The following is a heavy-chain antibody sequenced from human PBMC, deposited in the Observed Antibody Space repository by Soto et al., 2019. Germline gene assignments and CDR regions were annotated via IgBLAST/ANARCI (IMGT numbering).Heavy chain of an antibody. V-gene: IGHV4-34*01. CDR2: INHSGST. Sequence: WGTPSLTCAVYGGSFSGYYWRWIRQPPGKGLEWIGEINHSGSTNYNPSLKSRVTISVDTSKNQFSLKLSSVTAADTAVYYCARGRRWQWLDNQYDVLAVSGQGSTVIVSS. CDR1: GGSFSGYY. CDR3: ARGRRWQWLDNQYDVLAV. D-gene: IGHD6-19*01. J-gene: IGHJ6*01.